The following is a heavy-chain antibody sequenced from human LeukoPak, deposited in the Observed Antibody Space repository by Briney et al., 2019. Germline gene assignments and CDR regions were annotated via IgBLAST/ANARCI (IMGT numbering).Heavy chain of an antibody. J-gene: IGHJ2*01. CDR3: ARSVVVPAAITYYWYFDL. Sequence: GSSVKVSCKASGGTFSSYAISWVRQAPGQGLEWMGGIIPIFGTANYAQKFQGRVTITADKSTSTAHMELSSLRSEDTAVYYCARSVVVPAAITYYWYFDLWGRGTLVTVSS. CDR2: IIPIFGTA. V-gene: IGHV1-69*06. CDR1: GGTFSSYA. D-gene: IGHD2-2*02.